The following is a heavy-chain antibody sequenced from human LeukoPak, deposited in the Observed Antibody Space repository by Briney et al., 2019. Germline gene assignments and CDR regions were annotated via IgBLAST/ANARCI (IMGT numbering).Heavy chain of an antibody. V-gene: IGHV1-2*02. D-gene: IGHD3-10*01. CDR1: GYTFTDYY. CDR2: INANSGGT. J-gene: IGHJ4*02. CDR3: ARGGGLYGSGSYSEDY. Sequence: ASVKVSCKASGYTFTDYYMHWVRQAPGQGVEWMGWINANSGGTNYAQKFQGRVTMTRDTSISTAYMELSRLRSDDTAVYYCARGGGLYGSGSYSEDYWGQGTLVTVSS.